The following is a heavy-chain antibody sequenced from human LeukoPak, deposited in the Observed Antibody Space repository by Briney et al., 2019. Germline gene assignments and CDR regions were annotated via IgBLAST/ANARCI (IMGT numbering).Heavy chain of an antibody. V-gene: IGHV4-4*07. D-gene: IGHD3-10*01. CDR3: ARGRVTSHQTMVRGVIRLNWFDP. Sequence: KPSETLSLTCTVSGGSISRYYWSWIRQPAGKGLDWIGRIYTIWSTNYNPSLKTRVTMSVDTPKNQFSLKLSSVTAADTAVYYCARGRVTSHQTMVRGVIRLNWFDPWGQGTLVTVSS. CDR2: IYTIWST. J-gene: IGHJ5*02. CDR1: GGSISRYY.